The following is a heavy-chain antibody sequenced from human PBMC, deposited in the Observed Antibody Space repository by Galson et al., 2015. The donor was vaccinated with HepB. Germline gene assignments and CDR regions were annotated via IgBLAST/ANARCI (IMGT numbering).Heavy chain of an antibody. D-gene: IGHD6-13*01. CDR2: ISSSSSYT. J-gene: IGHJ4*02. CDR1: GFTFSDYY. Sequence: SLRLSCAASGFTFSDYYMSWIRQAPGKGLEWVSYISSSSSYTNYADSVKGRFTISRDNAKNSLYLQMNSLRAEDTAVYYCAMGGYSSSWYDYWGQGTLVTVSS. CDR3: AMGGYSSSWYDY. V-gene: IGHV3-11*06.